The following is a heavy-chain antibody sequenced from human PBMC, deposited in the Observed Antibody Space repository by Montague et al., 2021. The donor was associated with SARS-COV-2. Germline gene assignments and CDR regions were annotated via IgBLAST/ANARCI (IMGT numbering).Heavy chain of an antibody. J-gene: IGHJ6*02. Sequence: SLRLSCAASGFTFSSYAMHWVRQAPGKGLEWVAVISYGGSNKYYXDSVKGRFTISRDNSKNTLYLQMNSLRAEDTAVYYCARDTYDSSGYSDGMDVWGQGTTVTVSS. D-gene: IGHD3-22*01. V-gene: IGHV3-30-3*01. CDR2: ISYGGSNK. CDR3: ARDTYDSSGYSDGMDV. CDR1: GFTFSSYA.